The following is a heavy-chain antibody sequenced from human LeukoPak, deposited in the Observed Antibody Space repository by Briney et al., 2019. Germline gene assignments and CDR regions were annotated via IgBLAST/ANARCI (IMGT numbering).Heavy chain of an antibody. CDR2: ISGSGGST. V-gene: IGHV3-23*01. Sequence: PGGSLRLSCAASGFTFSSYAMSWVRQAPGKGLEWVSAISGSGGSTYYADSVKGRFTISRDNSKNTLYLQMNSLRAEDTAVYYCAKDKPYSTSYYFYNMDVWGKGTTVTVSS. CDR1: GFTFSSYA. D-gene: IGHD2/OR15-2a*01. J-gene: IGHJ6*03. CDR3: AKDKPYSTSYYFYNMDV.